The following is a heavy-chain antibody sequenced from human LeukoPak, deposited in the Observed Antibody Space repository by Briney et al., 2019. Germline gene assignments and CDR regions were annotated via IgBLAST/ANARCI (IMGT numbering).Heavy chain of an antibody. CDR3: AKDLVVVPAAAHFDY. V-gene: IGHV3-23*01. CDR2: ISGSGGST. J-gene: IGHJ4*02. CDR1: GFTFSSYA. D-gene: IGHD2-2*01. Sequence: GGSLRLSCAASGFTFSSYAMSWVRQAPGKGLEWVSAISGSGGSTYYADSVKGRFTISRDNSKNTLYLQMNSLRAEDTAVYYCAKDLVVVPAAAHFDYWGQGTLVTVSS.